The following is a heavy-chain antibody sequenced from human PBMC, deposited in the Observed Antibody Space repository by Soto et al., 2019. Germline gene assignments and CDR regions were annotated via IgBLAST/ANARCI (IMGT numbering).Heavy chain of an antibody. D-gene: IGHD3-10*01. CDR1: GFTFSSYA. V-gene: IGHV3-23*01. J-gene: IGHJ4*02. CDR3: AKDYGSGSYYSSYDY. Sequence: PGGSLRLSCAASGFTFSSYAMSWVRQAPGKGLEWVSAISGSGGSTYYADSVKGRFTISRDNSKNTLYLQMNSLRAEDTAVYYCAKDYGSGSYYSSYDYWGQGTLVTVSS. CDR2: ISGSGGST.